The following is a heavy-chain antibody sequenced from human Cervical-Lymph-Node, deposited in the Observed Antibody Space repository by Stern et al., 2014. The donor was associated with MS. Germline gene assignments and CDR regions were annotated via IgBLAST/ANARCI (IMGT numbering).Heavy chain of an antibody. D-gene: IGHD5-12*01. CDR1: GFTFSSYS. V-gene: IGHV3-21*01. CDR3: ARGGSGYDFYFDY. J-gene: IGHJ4*02. CDR2: ISSSSSYI. Sequence: EVHLVESGGGLVKPGGSLRLSCAASGFTFSSYSMNWVRQAPGKGLEWVSSISSSSSYIYYADSVKGRFTISRDNAKNSLYLQMNSLRAEDTAVYYCARGGSGYDFYFDYWGQGTLVTVSS.